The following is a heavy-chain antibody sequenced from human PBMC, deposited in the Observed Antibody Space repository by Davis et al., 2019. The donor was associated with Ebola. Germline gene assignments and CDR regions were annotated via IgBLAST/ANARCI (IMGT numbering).Heavy chain of an antibody. CDR2: INHSGST. V-gene: IGHV4-34*01. Sequence: PSETLSLTCAVYGGSFSGYYWSWIRQPPGKGLEWIGEINHSGSTNYNPSLKSRVTISVDTSKNQFSLKLSSVTAADTAVYYCARAFLYGSGSPGGWGKGTTVTVSS. CDR1: GGSFSGYY. J-gene: IGHJ6*04. D-gene: IGHD3-10*01. CDR3: ARAFLYGSGSPGG.